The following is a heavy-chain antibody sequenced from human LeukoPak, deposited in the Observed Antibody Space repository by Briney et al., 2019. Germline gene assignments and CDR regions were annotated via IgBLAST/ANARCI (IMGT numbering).Heavy chain of an antibody. J-gene: IGHJ4*02. Sequence: SETLSLTCTVSGGSISIYYWSWIRQPAGKGLEWIGRIYTSGSTNYNPSLKSRVTMSVDTSKNQFSLKLSSATAAATGGEYCGRERGGGDTTYYFDYWGQGTLVTVSS. D-gene: IGHD1-14*01. CDR2: IYTSGST. V-gene: IGHV4-4*07. CDR1: GGSISIYY. CDR3: GRERGGGDTTYYFDY.